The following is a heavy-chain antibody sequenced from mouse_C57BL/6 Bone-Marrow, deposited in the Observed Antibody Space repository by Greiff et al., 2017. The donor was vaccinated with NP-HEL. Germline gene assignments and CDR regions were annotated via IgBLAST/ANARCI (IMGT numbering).Heavy chain of an antibody. D-gene: IGHD1-1*01. J-gene: IGHJ3*01. CDR2: IDPSDSYT. CDR1: GYTFTSYW. V-gene: IGHV1-69*01. CDR3: ARSHGSRSWFAY. Sequence: QVQLQQPGAELVMPGASVKLSCKASGYTFTSYWMHWVKQRPGQGLEWIGEIDPSDSYTKYNQKFKGKSTLTVDKSSSTAYMQLSSLTSEDSAVYYCARSHGSRSWFAYWGQGTLVTVSA.